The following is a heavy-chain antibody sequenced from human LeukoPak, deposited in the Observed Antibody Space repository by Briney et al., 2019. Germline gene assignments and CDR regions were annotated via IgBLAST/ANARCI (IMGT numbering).Heavy chain of an antibody. V-gene: IGHV4-34*01. J-gene: IGHJ4*02. CDR3: ARGAEISVAGKTEFDY. CDR2: INHSGST. CDR1: GGSFSGYY. D-gene: IGHD6-19*01. Sequence: SETLSLTCAVYGGSFSGYYWSWIRQPPGKGLEWIGEINHSGSTNYNPSLESRVTISVDTSKNQFSLKLSSVTAADTAVYYCARGAEISVAGKTEFDYWGQGTLVTVSS.